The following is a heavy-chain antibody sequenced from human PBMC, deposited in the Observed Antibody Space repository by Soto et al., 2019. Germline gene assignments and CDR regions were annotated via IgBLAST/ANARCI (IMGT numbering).Heavy chain of an antibody. D-gene: IGHD3-3*01. Sequence: EVQLLESGGGLVQPGGSLRLSCAVSGFTFNSYAMSWVRQAPGKGLEWVSAISASGDSTYYADAVKGRFTISRDNSKNTLYLEMNSLRAEDTALYYCAKSPLTILAGIFWFDPWGQGTLVTVSS. CDR1: GFTFNSYA. CDR2: ISASGDST. V-gene: IGHV3-23*01. J-gene: IGHJ5*02. CDR3: AKSPLTILAGIFWFDP.